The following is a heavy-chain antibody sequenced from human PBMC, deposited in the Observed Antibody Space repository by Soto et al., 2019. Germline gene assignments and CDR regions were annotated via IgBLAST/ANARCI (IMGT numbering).Heavy chain of an antibody. CDR1: GGSISSYY. J-gene: IGHJ3*02. Sequence: PSETLSLTCTVSGGSISSYYWSWIRQPPGKGLEWIGYIYYSGSTNYNPSLKSRVTISVDTSKNQFSLKLSSVTAADTAVYYCAREANDYGDETDAFDIWGQGTMVTVSS. V-gene: IGHV4-59*01. CDR3: AREANDYGDETDAFDI. CDR2: IYYSGST. D-gene: IGHD4-17*01.